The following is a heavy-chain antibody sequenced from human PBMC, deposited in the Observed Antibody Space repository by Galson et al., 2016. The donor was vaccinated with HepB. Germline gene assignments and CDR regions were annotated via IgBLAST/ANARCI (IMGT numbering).Heavy chain of an antibody. CDR1: GYTFTSYG. Sequence: SVKVSCKASGYTFTSYGISWVRQAPGQGLEWMGWISAYNGNTNYAQKLQGRVTMTTDTSTSTAYMELRSLRSDDTAVYYCARGPHLFGELAIDYWCQGTLVTVSS. CDR2: ISAYNGNT. J-gene: IGHJ4*02. CDR3: ARGPHLFGELAIDY. V-gene: IGHV1-18*01. D-gene: IGHD3-10*01.